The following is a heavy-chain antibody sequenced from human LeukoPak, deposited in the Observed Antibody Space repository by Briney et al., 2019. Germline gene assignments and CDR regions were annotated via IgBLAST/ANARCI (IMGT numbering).Heavy chain of an antibody. CDR3: ARGVGSCSGGNCYQFDY. V-gene: IGHV4-39*02. J-gene: IGHJ4*02. CDR2: IYNSGNT. D-gene: IGHD2-15*01. Sequence: SETLSLTCIVPGGSISSSSYFWAWIRQPPGKGLEWIGTIYNSGNTHHNPSLRSRVTISVDTSKNQFSLKLSSVTAADTAVYYCARGVGSCSGGNCYQFDYWGQGTLVTVSS. CDR1: GGSISSSSYF.